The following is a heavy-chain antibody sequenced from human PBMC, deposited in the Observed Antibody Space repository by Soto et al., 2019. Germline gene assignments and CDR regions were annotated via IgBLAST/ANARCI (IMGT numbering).Heavy chain of an antibody. Sequence: QVQLVESGGGVVQPRKSLRLSCTASGFTFSTYGMHWVRQAPGKGLEWVAVIWFDGSNKYHGDSLKGRFTISRDNSKNTLYLQMNNLRAEDTAVYFCGRDGALGDTAVVDSWGQGTLVTVSS. D-gene: IGHD5-18*01. CDR3: GRDGALGDTAVVDS. CDR1: GFTFSTYG. J-gene: IGHJ4*02. V-gene: IGHV3-33*01. CDR2: IWFDGSNK.